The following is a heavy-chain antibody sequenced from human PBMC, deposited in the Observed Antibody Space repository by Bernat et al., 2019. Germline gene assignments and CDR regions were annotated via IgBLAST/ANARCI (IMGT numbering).Heavy chain of an antibody. CDR2: IRGSGDNT. CDR1: GITFSSDV. V-gene: IGHV3-23*01. J-gene: IGHJ4*02. Sequence: EVQLLESGGGLVQPGGSLRLSCVASGITFSSDVMSGGRQAPGKGLEGVATIRGSGDNTYSPDSLKGLFPISRDNSKSTLYLPMNSLRAEDTAIYYCVKEGWRDSSSGAFDHWGQGTRVTVSS. CDR3: VKEGWRDSSSGAFDH. D-gene: IGHD6-6*01.